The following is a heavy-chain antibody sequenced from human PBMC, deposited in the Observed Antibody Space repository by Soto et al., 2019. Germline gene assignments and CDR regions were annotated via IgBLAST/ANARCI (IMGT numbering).Heavy chain of an antibody. J-gene: IGHJ5*02. D-gene: IGHD3-3*01. V-gene: IGHV3-23*01. CDR1: GFTFSRYA. CDR3: AKREGTISPGPAPLNWFDP. Sequence: EVQLLESGGDSVQPGGSLRLSCAASGFTFSRYALSWVRQAPGKGLEWVSAISGSGGSTYYYADSVKGRFTISRDNSNNTLFLQMNSLRADDTAVYYCAKREGTISPGPAPLNWFDPWGQGTLVTVSS. CDR2: ISGSGGST.